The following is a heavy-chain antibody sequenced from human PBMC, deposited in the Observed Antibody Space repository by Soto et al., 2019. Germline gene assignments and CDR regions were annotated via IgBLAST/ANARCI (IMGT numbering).Heavy chain of an antibody. CDR3: ARDPLTHYYYYGMDV. CDR2: ISYDGSNK. CDR1: GFTFSSYA. D-gene: IGHD2-21*02. J-gene: IGHJ6*02. Sequence: QVQLVESGGGVVQPGRSLRLSCAASGFTFSSYAMHWVRQAPGKGLEWVAVISYDGSNKYYADSVKGRFTISRDNSKNTLYLQMNSLRGEDTAVYYCARDPLTHYYYYGMDVWGQGTTVTVSS. V-gene: IGHV3-30-3*01.